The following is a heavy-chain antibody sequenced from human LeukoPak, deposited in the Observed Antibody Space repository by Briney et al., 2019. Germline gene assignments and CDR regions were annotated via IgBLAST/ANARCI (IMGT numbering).Heavy chain of an antibody. Sequence: SETLSLTCTVSGGSISNYYWSWIRQPPGKGLEWVGYIYYSGSTNYNPSLKSRVTISVDTSKNQFSLKLSSVTAADTAVYYCASGEWLSYYYYMDVWGKGTTVTVSS. CDR2: IYYSGST. J-gene: IGHJ6*03. V-gene: IGHV4-59*01. D-gene: IGHD3-3*01. CDR3: ASGEWLSYYYYMDV. CDR1: GGSISNYY.